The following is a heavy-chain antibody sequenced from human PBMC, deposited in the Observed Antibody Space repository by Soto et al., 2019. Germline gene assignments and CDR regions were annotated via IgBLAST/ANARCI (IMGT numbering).Heavy chain of an antibody. Sequence: ASVKVSCKASGYTFTSYDINWVRQATGQGLEWMGWMNPNSGNTGYAQKFQGRVTMTRNTSISTAYMELSSLRSEDTAVYYCARRDGYSGYDDFDYWGQGTLVTVSS. J-gene: IGHJ4*02. CDR2: MNPNSGNT. CDR1: GYTFTSYD. CDR3: ARRDGYSGYDDFDY. D-gene: IGHD5-12*01. V-gene: IGHV1-8*01.